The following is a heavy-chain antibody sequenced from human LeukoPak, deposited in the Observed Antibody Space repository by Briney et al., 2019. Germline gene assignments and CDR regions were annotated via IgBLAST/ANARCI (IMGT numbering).Heavy chain of an antibody. V-gene: IGHV3-23*01. J-gene: IGHJ4*02. CDR3: AKVDYGDYGYFDY. D-gene: IGHD4-17*01. CDR2: ISGSGGST. Sequence: GGSLRLSCAASGFIFSSYAMSWVRQAPGKGLEWVSAISGSGGSTYYADSVKGRFTISRDNSKNTLYLQMNSLRAEDTAVYYCAKVDYGDYGYFDYWGQGTLVTVSS. CDR1: GFIFSSYA.